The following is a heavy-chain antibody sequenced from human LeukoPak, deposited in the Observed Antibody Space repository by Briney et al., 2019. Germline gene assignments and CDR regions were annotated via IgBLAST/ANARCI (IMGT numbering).Heavy chain of an antibody. CDR2: VSGSGDKT. V-gene: IGHV3-23*01. CDR3: AKDQQGGAGSGRFDY. CDR1: GFTFSSYG. Sequence: GGSLRLSCAASGFTFSSYGMRWVRQAPGKGLEWVSGVSGSGDKTYYADSVKGRFTISRDISKNTFYLQMSSLTADDAALYYCAKDQQGGAGSGRFDYWGQGTLVTVSS. D-gene: IGHD3-10*01. J-gene: IGHJ4*02.